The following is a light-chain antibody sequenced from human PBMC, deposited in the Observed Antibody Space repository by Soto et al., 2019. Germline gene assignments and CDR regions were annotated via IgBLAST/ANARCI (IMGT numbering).Light chain of an antibody. CDR2: DAP. J-gene: IGKJ4*01. V-gene: IGKV3-11*01. CDR1: QSVSSY. Sequence: EIVLTQSPATLSLSPGERATLSCRASQSVSSYLAWYQQKPGQAPRLLIYDAPNRATGIPARFSGSGSGTDFTLTISSLEPEDFAVYYCQQRSNWPPSLSFGGGTRVEI. CDR3: QQRSNWPPSLS.